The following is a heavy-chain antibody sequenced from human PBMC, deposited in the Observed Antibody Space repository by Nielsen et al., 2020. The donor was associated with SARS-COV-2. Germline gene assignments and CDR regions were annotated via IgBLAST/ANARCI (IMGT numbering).Heavy chain of an antibody. V-gene: IGHV3-33*06. D-gene: IGHD5-18*01. Sequence: GESLKISCAASGFTFSSYGMHWVRQAPGKGLEWVAVIWYDGSNKYYADSVKGRFTISRDNSKNTLYLQMNSLRAEDTAVYYCANLYSYPPDYWGQGTLVTVSS. CDR3: ANLYSYPPDY. J-gene: IGHJ4*02. CDR2: IWYDGSNK. CDR1: GFTFSSYG.